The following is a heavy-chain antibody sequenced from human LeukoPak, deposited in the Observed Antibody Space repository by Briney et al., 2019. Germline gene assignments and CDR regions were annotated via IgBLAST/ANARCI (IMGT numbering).Heavy chain of an antibody. CDR3: AKDTRRSITGIDY. Sequence: PGGSLRLSCAASGFTFDDYAMHWVRQAPGKGLEWVSGISWNSGSIGYADSVKGRFTISRDNAKNSLYLQMNSLRAEDMALYYCAKDTRRSITGIDYWGQGTLVTVSS. J-gene: IGHJ4*02. CDR1: GFTFDDYA. CDR2: ISWNSGSI. D-gene: IGHD1-20*01. V-gene: IGHV3-9*03.